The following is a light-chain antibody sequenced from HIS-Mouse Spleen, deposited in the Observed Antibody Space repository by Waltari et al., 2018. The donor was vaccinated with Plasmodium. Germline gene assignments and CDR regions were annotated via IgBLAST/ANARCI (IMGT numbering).Light chain of an antibody. J-gene: IGKJ4*01. Sequence: EIVLTQSPATLSLSPGERASQSVSSYLAWYQQKPGQAPRLLIYDASNWATGIPARFSGSGSGTEFTLTISSLEPEDFAVYYCQQRSNWPRVLTFGGGTKVEIK. CDR2: DAS. CDR1: QSVSSY. V-gene: IGKV3-11*01. CDR3: QQRSNWPRVLT.